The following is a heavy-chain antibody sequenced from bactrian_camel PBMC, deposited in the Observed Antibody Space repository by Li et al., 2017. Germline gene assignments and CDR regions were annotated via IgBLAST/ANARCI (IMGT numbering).Heavy chain of an antibody. J-gene: IGHJ4*01. CDR2: IYSDGSNT. V-gene: IGHV3S7*01. CDR1: GFAFGNIA. D-gene: IGHD3*01. Sequence: QLVESGGGLVQPGGSVRLSCAASGFAFGNIAMSWVRQAPGKGLEWVSGIYSDGSNTYYADSVKGRFTISRDNAKNTLYLQMNSLKPEDTAMYYCAADIAPKDGGVWYGDYTNWGQGTQVTVS. CDR3: AADIAPKDGGVWYGDYTN.